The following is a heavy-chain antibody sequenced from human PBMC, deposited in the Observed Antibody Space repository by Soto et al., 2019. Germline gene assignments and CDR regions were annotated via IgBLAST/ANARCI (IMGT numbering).Heavy chain of an antibody. D-gene: IGHD2-2*02. CDR1: GYSFTNYA. J-gene: IGHJ4*02. CDR3: ARAYCSPTICYNYEY. CDR2: ISLGSGGT. V-gene: IGHV1-3*01. Sequence: ASVKVSCKASGYSFTNYAMHWVRQAPGQRPEWMGWISLGSGGTKLSQNFQGRLSLTRDTSANIAYMELSSLRSEDTAMYYCARAYCSPTICYNYEYRGQGTQVTNSS.